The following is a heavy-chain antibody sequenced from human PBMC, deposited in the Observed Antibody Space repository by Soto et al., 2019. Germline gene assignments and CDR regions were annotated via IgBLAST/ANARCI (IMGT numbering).Heavy chain of an antibody. CDR3: ARGRKGSSSSCYVD. CDR1: GGSFSGYY. D-gene: IGHD6-13*01. J-gene: IGHJ4*02. CDR2: INDSGGT. Sequence: SETLSLTCAVYGGSFSGYYWTWIRQPPGKGLEWIGEINDSGGTDYNPSLKSRVTISLDTSKNQLSLKLSSVTAADTAVYYCARGRKGSSSSCYVDWGQRTVVTVSS. V-gene: IGHV4-34*01.